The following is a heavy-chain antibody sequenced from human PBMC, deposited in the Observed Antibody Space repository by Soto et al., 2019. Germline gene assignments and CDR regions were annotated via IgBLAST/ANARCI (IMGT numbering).Heavy chain of an antibody. Sequence: GGSLSLSCAASGFHFSGYAMSWVRQAPGKGLEWVSAISGSGGSTYYADSVKGRFTISRDNSKNTLYLQMNSLRAEDTAVYYCAKARYYDFWSGQPRNNWFDPWGQGTLVTVSS. CDR3: AKARYYDFWSGQPRNNWFDP. J-gene: IGHJ5*02. V-gene: IGHV3-23*01. CDR1: GFHFSGYA. D-gene: IGHD3-3*01. CDR2: ISGSGGST.